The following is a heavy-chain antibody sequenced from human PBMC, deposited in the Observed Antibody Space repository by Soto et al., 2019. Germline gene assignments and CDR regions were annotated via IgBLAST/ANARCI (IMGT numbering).Heavy chain of an antibody. Sequence: VGSLRLSCAASGFTFSSYAMSWVRQAPGKGLEWVSAISGSGGSTYYADSVKGRFTISRDNSKNTLYLQMNSRRAEDTAVYYCAKEHSRPDWFDPWGQRTLVTVSS. CDR3: AKEHSRPDWFDP. D-gene: IGHD3-3*02. CDR1: GFTFSSYA. J-gene: IGHJ5*02. V-gene: IGHV3-23*01. CDR2: ISGSGGST.